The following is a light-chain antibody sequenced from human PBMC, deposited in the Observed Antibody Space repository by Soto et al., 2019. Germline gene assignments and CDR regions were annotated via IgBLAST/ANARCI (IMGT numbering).Light chain of an antibody. CDR2: RNN. Sequence: SVLTQPPSASGTPGQRVTISFSGNSPNIGSNYVYWYQQLPGTAPKLLIYRNNQRPSGVPDRFSGSKSGTSASLAISGFRSEDEADYYCAAWDDSLSGLYVFGTGTKVTVL. V-gene: IGLV1-47*01. CDR3: AAWDDSLSGLYV. J-gene: IGLJ1*01. CDR1: SPNIGSNY.